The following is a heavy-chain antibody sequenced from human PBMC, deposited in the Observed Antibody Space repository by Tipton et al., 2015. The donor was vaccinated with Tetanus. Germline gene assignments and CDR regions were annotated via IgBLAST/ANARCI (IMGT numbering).Heavy chain of an antibody. Sequence: TLSLTCTVSGDSVSGYYWSWIRQPPGKGLEWVGYVYYTGDTNYNPSLKSRVTISMDRSENQISLKMTSVTAADTAVYYCAGATAQRTALYFEHWGQGTQVTVSS. CDR3: AGATAQRTALYFEH. D-gene: IGHD2-8*02. CDR1: GDSVSGYY. V-gene: IGHV4-59*02. J-gene: IGHJ1*01. CDR2: VYYTGDT.